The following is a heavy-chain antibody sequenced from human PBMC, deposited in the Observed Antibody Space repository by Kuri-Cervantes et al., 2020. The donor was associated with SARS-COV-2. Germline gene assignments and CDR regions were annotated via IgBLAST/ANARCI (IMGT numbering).Heavy chain of an antibody. Sequence: GGSLRLSCAASGFTFSSYAMSWVRQAPGKGLEWVSVIYSGGSSTYYADSVKGRFTISRDNSKNTLYPQMNSLRAEDTAVYYCAKDQDYYDSSGQFGYWGQGTLVTVSS. D-gene: IGHD3-22*01. CDR2: IYSGGSST. CDR3: AKDQDYYDSSGQFGY. V-gene: IGHV3-23*03. CDR1: GFTFSSYA. J-gene: IGHJ4*02.